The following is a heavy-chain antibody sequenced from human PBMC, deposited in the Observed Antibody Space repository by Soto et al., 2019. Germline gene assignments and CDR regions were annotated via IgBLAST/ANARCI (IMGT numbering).Heavy chain of an antibody. CDR2: ISGSGGST. V-gene: IGHV3-23*01. D-gene: IGHD3-22*01. J-gene: IGHJ5*02. CDR3: AKDRGERDMSGYYDFNWFDP. Sequence: EVQLLESGGGLVQPGGSLRLSCAGSGFTFSNYAMSWVRQAPGKGLEWVSAISGSGGSTYYADSVKGRFTISRDNSKNTLYLQMNSLRAEDTAIYYCAKDRGERDMSGYYDFNWFDPWCQGTLVTVSS. CDR1: GFTFSNYA.